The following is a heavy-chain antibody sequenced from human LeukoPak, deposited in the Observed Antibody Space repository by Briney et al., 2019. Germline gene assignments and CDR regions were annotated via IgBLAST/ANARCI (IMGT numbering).Heavy chain of an antibody. CDR1: GFTFSTYT. CDR2: IIGSGGNT. J-gene: IGHJ3*02. D-gene: IGHD6-19*01. V-gene: IGHV3-23*01. CDR3: AKATADIGWSVGAFQI. Sequence: GGSLRLSCVGSGFTFSTYTMSWVRQSPGKGLEWVSAIIGSGGNTNYADSVKGRFTISRDNSKNTLYLQMNSLRAEDTAVYYCAKATADIGWSVGAFQIWGQGTMVTVSP.